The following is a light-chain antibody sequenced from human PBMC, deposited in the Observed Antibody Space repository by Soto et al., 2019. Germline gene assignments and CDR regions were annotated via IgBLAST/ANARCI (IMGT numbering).Light chain of an antibody. V-gene: IGKV2-28*01. Sequence: EIVLTQSSLSLPVTPGEPASISCRSSQSLLHSDGYNYLDWYLQKPGQSPQLLIYSGSHRASGVPDRFSGSGSGTDFTLKISRVEAEDVGIYYCMQALQTPVTFGGGNKVEI. CDR3: MQALQTPVT. CDR2: SGS. CDR1: QSLLHSDGYNY. J-gene: IGKJ4*01.